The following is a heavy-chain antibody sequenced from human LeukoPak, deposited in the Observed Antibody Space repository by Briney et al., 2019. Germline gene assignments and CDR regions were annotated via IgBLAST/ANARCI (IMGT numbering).Heavy chain of an antibody. V-gene: IGHV3-11*01. Sequence: GGSLRLSCAASGFTCSDYYMTWIRQSPAKGLEWVSYISAGGTTYYADSVKGRFYTSRDNANNSVYLQMNRLRGDDMAVYYCARAAFGEWLLDYWGQGTLVTVSS. CDR1: GFTCSDYY. CDR2: ISAGGTT. CDR3: ARAAFGEWLLDY. D-gene: IGHD3-10*01. J-gene: IGHJ4*02.